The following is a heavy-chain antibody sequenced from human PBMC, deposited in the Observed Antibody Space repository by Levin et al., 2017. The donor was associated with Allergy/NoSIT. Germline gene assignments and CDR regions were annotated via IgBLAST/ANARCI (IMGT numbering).Heavy chain of an antibody. CDR1: GFTFSSYG. J-gene: IGHJ4*02. Sequence: GESLKISCAASGFTFSSYGMHWVRQAPGQGLEWVAFISNDGSNKYYADSVKGRFTISRDKSKNTLYLQMNSLRAEDTAVYYCTKPRSWFGESSFDYWGQGTLVIVSS. V-gene: IGHV3-30*18. D-gene: IGHD3-10*01. CDR2: ISNDGSNK. CDR3: TKPRSWFGESSFDY.